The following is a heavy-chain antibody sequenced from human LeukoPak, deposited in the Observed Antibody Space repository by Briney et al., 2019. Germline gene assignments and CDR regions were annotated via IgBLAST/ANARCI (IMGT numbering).Heavy chain of an antibody. V-gene: IGHV3-48*01. CDR3: ARDAGNSGYGCDL. J-gene: IGHJ5*02. CDR1: GFIYSQYS. Sequence: GGSLRLSCAASGFIYSQYSINWVRQAPGKGLEWVSHIRSTGDTFYADSVKGRFTISRDNARNSLYLQMNSLRAEDTAMYYCARDAGNSGYGCDLWGQGTLVTVSS. D-gene: IGHD5-12*01. CDR2: IRSTGDT.